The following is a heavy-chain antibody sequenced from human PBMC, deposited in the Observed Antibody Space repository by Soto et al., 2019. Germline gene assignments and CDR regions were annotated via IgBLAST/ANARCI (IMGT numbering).Heavy chain of an antibody. Sequence: SGPTLVNPTQTLTLNCAFSGFSLSTTGEGVGWFRQPPGKAPEWLALIYWDDDVRYSPSLRNRLTITKDTSENQVVLTMTNIDPLDTATYYSVNSTVSKGAWFDPWGQGILVTVS. CDR2: IYWDDDV. CDR3: VNSTVSKGAWFDP. CDR1: GFSLSTTGEG. V-gene: IGHV2-5*02. D-gene: IGHD4-4*01. J-gene: IGHJ5*02.